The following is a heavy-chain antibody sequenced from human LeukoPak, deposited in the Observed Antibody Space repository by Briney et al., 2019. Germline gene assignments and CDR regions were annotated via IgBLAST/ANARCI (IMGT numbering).Heavy chain of an antibody. CDR3: ARGLPPVVPAAENWFDP. D-gene: IGHD2-2*01. V-gene: IGHV4-31*03. Sequence: NPSETLSLTCTVSGGSISSGGYYWSWIRQHPGKGLEWIGYIYYSGSTYCNPSLKSRVTISVDTSKNQFSLKLSSVTAADTAVYYCARGLPPVVPAAENWFDPWGQGTLVTVSS. J-gene: IGHJ5*02. CDR1: GGSISSGGYY. CDR2: IYYSGST.